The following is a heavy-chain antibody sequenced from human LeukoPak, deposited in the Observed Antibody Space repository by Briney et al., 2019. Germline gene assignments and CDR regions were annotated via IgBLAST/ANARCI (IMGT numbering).Heavy chain of an antibody. Sequence: PGGSLRLSCAASGFTFTSYCMIWVRQAPGKGLEWVSAISGSGGSTYYADSVKGRFTISRDNSKNTLYLQMNSLRAEDTAVYYCAKAVGTVTSSGYFDYWGQGTLVTVSS. D-gene: IGHD4-17*01. CDR2: ISGSGGST. V-gene: IGHV3-23*01. CDR3: AKAVGTVTSSGYFDY. J-gene: IGHJ4*02. CDR1: GFTFTSYC.